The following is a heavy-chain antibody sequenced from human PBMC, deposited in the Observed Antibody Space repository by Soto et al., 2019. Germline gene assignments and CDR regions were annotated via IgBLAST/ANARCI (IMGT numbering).Heavy chain of an antibody. J-gene: IGHJ3*02. V-gene: IGHV1-18*01. D-gene: IGHD3-22*01. CDR3: ARAKRITMIVVVNAFDI. CDR1: GYTFTSYG. Sequence: GASVKVSCKASGYTFTSYGISWVRQAPGQGLEWMGWISAYNGNTNYAQKLQGRVTMTTDTSTSTAYMELRSLRSDDTAVYYCARAKRITMIVVVNAFDIWGQGTMVTVSS. CDR2: ISAYNGNT.